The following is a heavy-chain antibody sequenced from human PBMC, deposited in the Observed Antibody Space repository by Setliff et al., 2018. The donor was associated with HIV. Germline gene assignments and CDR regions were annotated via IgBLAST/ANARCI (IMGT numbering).Heavy chain of an antibody. CDR3: ARGQYCGGDCYSV. V-gene: IGHV1-2*02. J-gene: IGHJ4*02. Sequence: ASVKVSCKASGYTFTGYYMHWVRQAPGQGLEWMGWINPNSGDTNYAQKFQGRVTMTRDTSISAAYMELSRLRSDDTAVYYCARGQYCGGDCYSVWGQGTLVTVSS. CDR1: GYTFTGYY. CDR2: INPNSGDT. D-gene: IGHD2-21*02.